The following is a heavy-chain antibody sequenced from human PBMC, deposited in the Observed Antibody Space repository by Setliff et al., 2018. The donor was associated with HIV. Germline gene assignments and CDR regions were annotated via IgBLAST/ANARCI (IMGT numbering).Heavy chain of an antibody. J-gene: IGHJ4*02. Sequence: SETLSLTCTVSGGSVNDFYCNWIRQPPGKGPEWIGYIHSSGSAIYNPSLKSRITISLDTSKEQFSLELSSATAADAAVYYCATLDHSGGNFLAYWGQGSLVTVSS. CDR3: ATLDHSGGNFLAY. CDR1: GGSVNDFY. V-gene: IGHV4-4*09. CDR2: IHSSGSA. D-gene: IGHD2-21*02.